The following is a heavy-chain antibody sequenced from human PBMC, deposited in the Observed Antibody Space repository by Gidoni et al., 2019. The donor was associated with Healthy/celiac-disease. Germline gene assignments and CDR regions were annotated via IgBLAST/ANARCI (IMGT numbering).Heavy chain of an antibody. CDR2: INWNGGST. V-gene: IGHV3-20*04. D-gene: IGHD3-10*01. Sequence: EVQLVESGGGVVRPGGSLRLSCAASGFTFDDYGMSWVRQAPGKGLEWVSGINWNGGSTGYADSVKGRFTISRDNAKNSLYLQMNSLRAEDTALYYCARGRSGTGYYYYYGMDVWGQGTTVTVSS. CDR3: ARGRSGTGYYYYYGMDV. J-gene: IGHJ6*02. CDR1: GFTFDDYG.